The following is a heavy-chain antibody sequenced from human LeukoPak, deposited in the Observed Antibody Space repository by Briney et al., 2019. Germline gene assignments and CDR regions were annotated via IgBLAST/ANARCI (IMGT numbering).Heavy chain of an antibody. Sequence: GASVKVSCKASGYMITSYHMHWVRQAPGQGPEWIGTINPSGGSTSYAQKIQGRVTWTRDTSTSTVYMELSSLRSEDTAVYYCARDLGSSSWTYYYGMDVWGRGTTVTVSS. CDR1: GYMITSYH. D-gene: IGHD6-13*01. J-gene: IGHJ6*02. CDR2: INPSGGST. CDR3: ARDLGSSSWTYYYGMDV. V-gene: IGHV1-46*01.